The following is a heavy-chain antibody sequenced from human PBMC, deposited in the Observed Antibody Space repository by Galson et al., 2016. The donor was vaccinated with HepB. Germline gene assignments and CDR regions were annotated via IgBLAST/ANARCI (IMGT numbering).Heavy chain of an antibody. D-gene: IGHD3-3*01. CDR1: GGSISSENYY. CDR3: ARDHYDSYALDV. J-gene: IGHJ6*04. V-gene: IGHV4-61*02. CDR2: IYSTGNS. Sequence: CHVSGGSISSENYYWSWIRQPAGKGLEWIGRIYSTGNSVHNPSLKSRVTISVDTSKNQFSLKLSSVTAADTAVYYCARDHYDSYALDVWGEGTTVTVSS.